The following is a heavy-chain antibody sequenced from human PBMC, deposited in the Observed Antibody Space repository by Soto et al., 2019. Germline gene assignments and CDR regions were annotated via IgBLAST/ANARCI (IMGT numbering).Heavy chain of an antibody. J-gene: IGHJ4*02. CDR3: ARFRSGIGWDF. CDR2: INGPGGSR. Sequence: EVQVLESGGGLEQPGGSLRLSCAASGFTFRSYVMSWVRQAPGKGLEWVSSINGPGGSRYYADSVRGRFTISRDNSNNTVYLQMDSLRDEDTATYYCARFRSGIGWDFWGQGTLVTVSS. D-gene: IGHD2-15*01. CDR1: GFTFRSYV. V-gene: IGHV3-23*01.